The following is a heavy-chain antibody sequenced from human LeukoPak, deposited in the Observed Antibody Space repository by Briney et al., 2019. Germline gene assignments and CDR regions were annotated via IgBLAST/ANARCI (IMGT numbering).Heavy chain of an antibody. Sequence: SVKVSCEASGYTFTDYYIHWVRQAPRQGLEWMGGIIPIFGTANYAQKFQGRVTITADESTSTAYMELSSLRSEDTAVYFCARDKTYCSSTSCYHLFDYWGQGTLVTVSS. CDR2: IIPIFGTA. D-gene: IGHD2-2*01. CDR3: ARDKTYCSSTSCYHLFDY. CDR1: GYTFTDYY. J-gene: IGHJ4*02. V-gene: IGHV1-69*13.